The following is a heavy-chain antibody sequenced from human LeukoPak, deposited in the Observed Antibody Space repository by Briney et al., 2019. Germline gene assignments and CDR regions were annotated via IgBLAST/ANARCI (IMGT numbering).Heavy chain of an antibody. CDR2: IIPIFGTA. CDR3: AIYSGSYHDY. V-gene: IGHV1-69*05. Sequence: SVKVSCKVSRGTFSRYAISWVRQAPGQGLEWMGRIIPIFGTANYAQKFQGRVTITTDESTSTAYMELSSLRSEDTAVYYCAIYSGSYHDYWGQGTLVTVSS. D-gene: IGHD1-26*01. CDR1: RGTFSRYA. J-gene: IGHJ4*02.